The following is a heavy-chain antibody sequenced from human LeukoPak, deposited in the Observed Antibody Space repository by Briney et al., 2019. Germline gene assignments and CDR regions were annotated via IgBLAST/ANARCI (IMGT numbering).Heavy chain of an antibody. CDR3: ASSGRLGY. CDR2: INTNTGNP. D-gene: IGHD2-15*01. J-gene: IGHJ4*02. CDR1: GYTFTSYP. V-gene: IGHV7-4-1*02. Sequence: ASVKVSCKASGYTFTSYPLHWVRQAPGQGLEWMGWINTNTGNPTYAQGFTGRFVFSLDTSVSTAYPQISSLKAEDTAVYYCASSGRLGYWGQGTLVTVSS.